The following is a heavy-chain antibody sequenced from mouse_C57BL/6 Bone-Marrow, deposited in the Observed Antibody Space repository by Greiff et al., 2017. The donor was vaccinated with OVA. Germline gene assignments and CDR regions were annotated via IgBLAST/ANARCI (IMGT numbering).Heavy chain of an antibody. CDR3: ARGLTGTSLYYYDY. CDR2: ISYSGST. D-gene: IGHD4-1*01. CDR1: GYSITSYY. J-gene: IGHJ2*01. Sequence: EVQLQQSGPGLAKPSQTLSLTCSVTGYSITSYYWNWIRKFPGNKLEYMGYISYSGSTYYNPSLKSRIYITRDTSKNQYDLQLNSVTTEDTAKYYGARGLTGTSLYYYDYWGQGTTLTVSS. V-gene: IGHV3-8*01.